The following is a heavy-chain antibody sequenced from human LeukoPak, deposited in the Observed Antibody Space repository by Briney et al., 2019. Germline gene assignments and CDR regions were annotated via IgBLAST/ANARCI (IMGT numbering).Heavy chain of an antibody. V-gene: IGHV4-59*01. CDR2: IYYSGST. J-gene: IGHJ6*02. D-gene: IGHD1-26*01. Sequence: SETLSLTCTVSGGSISSYYWSWIRQPPGKGLEWIGYIYYSGSTNYNPSLKSRVTMSVDTSKNQFSLKLSSVTAADTAVYYCARGAIVGATLGMDVWGQGTTVTVSS. CDR3: ARGAIVGATLGMDV. CDR1: GGSISSYY.